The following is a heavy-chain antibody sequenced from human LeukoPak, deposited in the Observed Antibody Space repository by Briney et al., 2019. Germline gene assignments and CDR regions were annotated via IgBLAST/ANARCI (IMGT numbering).Heavy chain of an antibody. V-gene: IGHV3-74*01. CDR2: INSDGSST. CDR3: ARHDYGDYVWENGFDP. CDR1: GFTFSSYW. Sequence: GGSLRLSCAASGFTFSSYWMHWVRQAPGKGLVWVSRINSDGSSTSYADSVKGRFTISRDNAKNTLYQQMNSLRAEDTAVYYCARHDYGDYVWENGFDPWGQGTLVTVSS. J-gene: IGHJ5*02. D-gene: IGHD4-17*01.